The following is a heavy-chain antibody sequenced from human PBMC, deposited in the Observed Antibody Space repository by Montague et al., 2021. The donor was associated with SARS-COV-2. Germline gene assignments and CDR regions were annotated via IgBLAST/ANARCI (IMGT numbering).Heavy chain of an antibody. Sequence: SETLSLTCSVTGFPTSSGNHWGWIRQSPGKGPEWIGSIYHSGYTSYNPSLRSRVTISGDTSKNQFSLRLSSVTAAATAVYYCVRVSYYYDRNDQPLSWFDPWGQGSLVTVSS. CDR2: IYHSGYT. J-gene: IGHJ5*02. D-gene: IGHD3-22*01. CDR1: GFPTSSGNH. CDR3: VRVSYYYDRNDQPLSWFDP. V-gene: IGHV4-38-2*02.